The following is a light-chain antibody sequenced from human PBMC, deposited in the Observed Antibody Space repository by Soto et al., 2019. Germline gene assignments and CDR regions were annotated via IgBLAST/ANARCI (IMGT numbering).Light chain of an antibody. V-gene: IGLV2-23*02. CDR2: EVS. J-gene: IGLJ1*01. CDR1: SSDVGSYNL. Sequence: QSALTQPASVSGSPGQSITISCTGTSSDVGSYNLVSWYQQHPGKAPKLMIYEVSKRPSGVSNRFSGSKSGNTASLTIPGLQAEDEADYYCCSYAGSSTFFGTGTKLTVL. CDR3: CSYAGSSTF.